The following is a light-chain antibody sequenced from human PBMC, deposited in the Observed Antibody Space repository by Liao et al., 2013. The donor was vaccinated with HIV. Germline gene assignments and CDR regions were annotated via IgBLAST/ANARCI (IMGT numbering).Light chain of an antibody. V-gene: IGLV3-1*01. CDR3: QAWDSSIYVV. CDR1: KLGYKV. Sequence: SFDLSQPPSVSVSPGQTASITCSGDKLGYKVVCWYQQKPGQSPVLIIYQDNRRPSGIPERFSGSRSGNTATLTISGTQTMDEADYYCQAWDSSIYVVFGGGTKLTVL. J-gene: IGLJ2*01. CDR2: QDN.